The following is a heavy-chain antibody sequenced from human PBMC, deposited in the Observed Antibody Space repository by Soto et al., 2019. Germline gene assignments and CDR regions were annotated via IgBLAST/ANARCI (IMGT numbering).Heavy chain of an antibody. Sequence: PSETLSLTCTVSGGSISSGGYYWSWIRQHPGKGLEWIGYIYYSGSTYYNPSLKSRVTISVDTSKNQFSLKLSSVTAAVTAVYYCARVVDTAMVPNWLDPWGQGTLVTVSS. CDR3: ARVVDTAMVPNWLDP. D-gene: IGHD5-18*01. CDR1: GGSISSGGYY. CDR2: IYYSGST. V-gene: IGHV4-31*03. J-gene: IGHJ5*02.